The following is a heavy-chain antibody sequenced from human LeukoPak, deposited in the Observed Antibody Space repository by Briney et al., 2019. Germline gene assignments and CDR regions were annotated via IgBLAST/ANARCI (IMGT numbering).Heavy chain of an antibody. D-gene: IGHD4-17*01. CDR1: GGSISSGSYY. CDR2: IYTSGST. V-gene: IGHV4-61*02. J-gene: IGHJ4*02. CDR3: ARDGDYGGFDY. Sequence: SEALSLTCTVSGGSISSGSYYWSWIRQPAGKGLEWIGRIYTSGSTNYNPSPKSRVTISVDTSKNQFSLKLSSVTAADTAVYYCARDGDYGGFDYWGQGTLVTVSS.